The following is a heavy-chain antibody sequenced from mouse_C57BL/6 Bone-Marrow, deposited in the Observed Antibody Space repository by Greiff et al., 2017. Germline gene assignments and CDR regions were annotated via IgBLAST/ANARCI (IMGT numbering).Heavy chain of an antibody. CDR1: GFNITDDY. CDR3: TTSDYGSYFEY. D-gene: IGHD1-1*01. J-gene: IGHJ2*01. Sequence: VQLQQSGAELVRPGASVKLSCTASGFNITDDYMHWVKQRPEQGLEWIGWIDPENGDTEYASKFQGKATITADTSSNTAYLQLSSLTSEDTAVYYCTTSDYGSYFEYWGQGTTLTVSS. V-gene: IGHV14-4*01. CDR2: IDPENGDT.